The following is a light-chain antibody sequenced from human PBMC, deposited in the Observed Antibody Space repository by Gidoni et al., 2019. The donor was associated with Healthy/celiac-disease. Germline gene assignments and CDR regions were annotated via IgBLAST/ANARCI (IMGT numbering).Light chain of an antibody. Sequence: IQMTQSPSSLSASVGDRVTITCRASQSISSYLNWYQQKPGKAPKLLIYAASSLQSRVPSRFSGSGSGTDFTLTISSLQPEDFATYYCQQSYSTPPLTFGGGTKVEIK. V-gene: IGKV1-39*01. CDR3: QQSYSTPPLT. CDR1: QSISSY. CDR2: AAS. J-gene: IGKJ4*01.